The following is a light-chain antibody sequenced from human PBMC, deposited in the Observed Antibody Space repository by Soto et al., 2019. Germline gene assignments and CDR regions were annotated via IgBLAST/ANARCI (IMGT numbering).Light chain of an antibody. CDR1: QSVSSY. V-gene: IGKV3-11*01. CDR3: QQRSNWPST. J-gene: IGKJ4*01. Sequence: EIVLTQSPATLSLSPGERATLSCRASQSVSSYLAWYQQKPGHAPRLLIYDASNRATGVPARFSGSGSGTNFTLTISSLEPDDFAVYYCQQRSNWPSTFGGGTKVEIK. CDR2: DAS.